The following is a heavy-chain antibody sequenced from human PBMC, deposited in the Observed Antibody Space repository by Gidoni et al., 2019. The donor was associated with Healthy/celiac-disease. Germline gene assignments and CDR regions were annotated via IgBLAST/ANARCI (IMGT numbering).Heavy chain of an antibody. CDR2: IIPILGIA. Sequence: QVQLVQSGAEVTKPGSSVKVSCKASGGTFSSYPIRWVRQAPGQGLEWMGRIIPILGIANYAQKFQGRVTITADKSTSTAYMELSSLRSEDTAVYYCARGPDIVVVPAARDYDFWSGYYAYFDYWGQGTLVTVSS. D-gene: IGHD3-3*01. V-gene: IGHV1-69*09. CDR1: GGTFSSYP. J-gene: IGHJ4*02. CDR3: ARGPDIVVVPAARDYDFWSGYYAYFDY.